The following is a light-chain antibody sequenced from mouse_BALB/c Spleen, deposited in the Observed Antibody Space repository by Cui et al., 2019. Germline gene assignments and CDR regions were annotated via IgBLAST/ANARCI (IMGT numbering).Light chain of an antibody. CDR2: AAT. CDR1: ENIYSN. Sequence: DIQMTQSPASLSVSVGETVTITCRASENIYSNLAWYQQKQGKSPQLLVYAATNLADGVPSRFSGSGSGTQYSIKINSLQSEDCGSYYCQHFWGTPPTFGGGTKLEIK. V-gene: IGKV12-46*01. J-gene: IGKJ1*01. CDR3: QHFWGTPPT.